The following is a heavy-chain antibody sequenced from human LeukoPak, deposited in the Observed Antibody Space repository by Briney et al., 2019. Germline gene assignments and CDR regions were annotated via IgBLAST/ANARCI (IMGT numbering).Heavy chain of an antibody. D-gene: IGHD2-2*01. V-gene: IGHV4-59*01. J-gene: IGHJ4*02. CDR3: ARDSGYCSSTSCYDFDY. CDR1: GGSITSYH. Sequence: SETLSPTCTVSGGSITSYHWSWIRQPPGKGLEWIGYISYSGSTNYNPSLKSRVTISIDTSKNQFSLKLTSVTAADTAVYYCARDSGYCSSTSCYDFDYWGQGTLVTVSS. CDR2: ISYSGST.